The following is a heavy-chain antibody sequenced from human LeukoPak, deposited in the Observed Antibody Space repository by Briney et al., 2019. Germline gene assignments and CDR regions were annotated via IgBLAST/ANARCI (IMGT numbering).Heavy chain of an antibody. CDR2: IYHSGST. D-gene: IGHD3/OR15-3a*01. CDR1: GGSISSGGYY. CDR3: ARDMIFGSFDY. V-gene: IGHV4-30-2*01. J-gene: IGHJ4*02. Sequence: PSETLSLTCTVSGGSISSGGYYWSWIRQPPGKGLEWIGYIYHSGSTYYNPSLKSRVTISVDRSKNQFSLKLSSVTAADTAVYYCARDMIFGSFDYWGQGTLVTVSS.